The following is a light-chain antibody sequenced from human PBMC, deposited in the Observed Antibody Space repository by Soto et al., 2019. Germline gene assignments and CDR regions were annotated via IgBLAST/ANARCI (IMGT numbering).Light chain of an antibody. CDR2: EGT. CDR3: CSYAGSSTYV. V-gene: IGLV2-23*01. Sequence: SVLTQPASVSGSPGQSITISCTGTSSDVVNDLLVSWYQQQPGKAPKLMIYEGTKRPAGVSDRFSGSKSGNTASLTISGLQAEDEADYYCCSYAGSSTYVFGTGTKVTVL. CDR1: SSDVVNDLL. J-gene: IGLJ1*01.